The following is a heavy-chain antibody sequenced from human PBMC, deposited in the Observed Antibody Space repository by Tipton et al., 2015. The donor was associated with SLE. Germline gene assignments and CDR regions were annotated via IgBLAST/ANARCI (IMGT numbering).Heavy chain of an antibody. CDR3: TRDTGYSYGYYFDY. V-gene: IGHV3-49*03. D-gene: IGHD5-18*01. CDR1: GFTFGDYA. CDR2: IRSKAYGGTT. Sequence: SLRLSCTASGFTFGDYAMSWFRQAPGKGLEWVGFIRSKAYGGTTEYAASVKGRFTISRDDSKSIAYLQMNSLKTEDTAVYYCTRDTGYSYGYYFDYWGQGTLVTVSS. J-gene: IGHJ4*02.